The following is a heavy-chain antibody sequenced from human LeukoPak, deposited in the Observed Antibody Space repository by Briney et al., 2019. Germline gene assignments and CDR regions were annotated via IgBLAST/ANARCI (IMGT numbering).Heavy chain of an antibody. CDR2: ISSSGSTI. D-gene: IGHD4-17*01. Sequence: PGGSLRLSCATSGFTFSSYAMAWVRQAPGKGLEWVSYISSSGSTIYYADSVKGRFTISRDNAKNSLSLQMNSLRAEDTAVYYCARHSFGDYEFWFDYWGQGTLVTVSS. CDR3: ARHSFGDYEFWFDY. J-gene: IGHJ4*02. CDR1: GFTFSSYA. V-gene: IGHV3-48*03.